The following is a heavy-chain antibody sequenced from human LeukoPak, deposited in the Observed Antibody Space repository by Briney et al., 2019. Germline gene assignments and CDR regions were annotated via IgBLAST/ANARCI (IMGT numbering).Heavy chain of an antibody. CDR1: GYNFTSYW. Sequence: GESLKISCKGSGYNFTSYWIGWVRQKPGKGLEWMGIIYPGDSDTRYSPSLQGQVTISADKSISTAYLQWSSLKASDTAMYYCARHTRDDYYGWGSYYNDYWGQGTLVTVSS. CDR2: IYPGDSDT. D-gene: IGHD3-10*01. CDR3: ARHTRDDYYGWGSYYNDY. J-gene: IGHJ4*02. V-gene: IGHV5-51*01.